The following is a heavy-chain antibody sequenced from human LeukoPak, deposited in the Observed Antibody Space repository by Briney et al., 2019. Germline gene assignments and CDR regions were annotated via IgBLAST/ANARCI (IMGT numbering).Heavy chain of an antibody. J-gene: IGHJ4*02. CDR1: GFTFSNAW. Sequence: GGSLRLSCAASGFTFSNAWMNWVRQAPGKGLEWVGRIKRKTDGGTTEYAAPVQGRFTISRDDSTNTLYLQMNSLKTEDTAVYYCTADPSVLVVGYWGQGTLVTVSS. CDR3: TADPSVLVVGY. CDR2: IKRKTDGGTT. D-gene: IGHD2-15*01. V-gene: IGHV3-15*01.